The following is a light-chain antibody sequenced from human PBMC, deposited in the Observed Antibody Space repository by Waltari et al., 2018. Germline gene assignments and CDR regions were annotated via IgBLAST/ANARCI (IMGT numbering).Light chain of an antibody. Sequence: EIVLTQSPANLSLSPGVTATLACRASQSVGTYLAWYQQKHGQAPRLLIYDASNRATGIPDRFRGSGSGTDFTLTISSLEPEDFALYYCQQRSSWTPHTFGQGARLEIK. CDR2: DAS. CDR1: QSVGTY. J-gene: IGKJ2*01. V-gene: IGKV3-11*01. CDR3: QQRSSWTPHT.